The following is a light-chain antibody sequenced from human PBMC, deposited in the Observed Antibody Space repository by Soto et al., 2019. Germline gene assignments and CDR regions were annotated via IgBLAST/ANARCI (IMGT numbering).Light chain of an antibody. Sequence: DIQRTQSPCSLSAYVGDRGTIICRASQTISHYLQWYQQKPGRAPKALIHAASRLQSGVPSRFSGSGSGTDFTLTISSLQPEDSATYFCQQSYTPPITFGQGTRLEIK. CDR2: AAS. CDR3: QQSYTPPIT. J-gene: IGKJ5*01. V-gene: IGKV1-39*01. CDR1: QTISHY.